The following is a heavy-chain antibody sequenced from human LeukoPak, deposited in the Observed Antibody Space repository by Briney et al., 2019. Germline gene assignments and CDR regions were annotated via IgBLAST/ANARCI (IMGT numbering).Heavy chain of an antibody. CDR1: GGSISSSSYY. J-gene: IGHJ4*02. CDR2: IYYSGST. V-gene: IGHV4-39*07. CDR3: ARTIRKFYPYDY. Sequence: SETLSLTCTVSGGSISSSSYYWGWIRQPPGKGLEWIGSIYYSGSTYYNPSLKSRVTISVDTSKNQFSLKLSSVTAADTAVYYCARTIRKFYPYDYWGQGTLVTVSS. D-gene: IGHD4/OR15-4a*01.